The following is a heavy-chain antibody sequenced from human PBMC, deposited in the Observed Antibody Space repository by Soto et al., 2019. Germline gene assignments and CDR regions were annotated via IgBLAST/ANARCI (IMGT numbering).Heavy chain of an antibody. CDR3: ARQYHLTSYYGLDV. D-gene: IGHD2-2*01. J-gene: IGHJ6*02. CDR2: IIPLFGTP. Sequence: SVKVSCKASGGTFSSYPISWVRQAPGQGLEWMGGIIPLFGTPNYAQKFQGRVTITADESTTTAYMELSSLRSEDTAMYYCARQYHLTSYYGLDVWRQGTTVTVSS. V-gene: IGHV1-69*13. CDR1: GGTFSSYP.